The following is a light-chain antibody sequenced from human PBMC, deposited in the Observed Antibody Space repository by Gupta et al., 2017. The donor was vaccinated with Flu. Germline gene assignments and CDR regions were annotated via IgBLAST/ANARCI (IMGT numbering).Light chain of an antibody. Sequence: SYDLTQPPSVSVSPGDTASITCSGVTLSDIYVSWYQQKPGQSPVLVIYQDTQRPAGTPERFSCSNSGTTATLTITGTEAGDEDYYYCQAWDSGTCGFGGGTKLTVL. CDR2: QDT. CDR3: QAWDSGTCG. CDR1: TLSDIY. J-gene: IGLJ2*01. V-gene: IGLV3-1*01.